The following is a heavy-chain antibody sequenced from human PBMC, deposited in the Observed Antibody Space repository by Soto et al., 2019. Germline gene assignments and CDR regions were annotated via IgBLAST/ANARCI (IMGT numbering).Heavy chain of an antibody. CDR2: IWYDGIDK. D-gene: IGHD6-19*01. CDR3: AGQREDTSGWPGFDY. J-gene: IGHJ4*02. V-gene: IGHV3-33*01. CDR1: GFRFSTYA. Sequence: QVQLVESGGGVVQPGKSLRLSCEASGFRFSTYAMHWVRQAPGKGLEWVAVIWYDGIDKYYADSVEGRFTISRDNSKHTLYLQMNSLRVEDTAIYYCAGQREDTSGWPGFDYWGQGILVTVSS.